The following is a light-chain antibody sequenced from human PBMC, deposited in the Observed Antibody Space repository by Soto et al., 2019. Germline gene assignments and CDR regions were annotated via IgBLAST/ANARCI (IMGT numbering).Light chain of an antibody. V-gene: IGLV2-8*01. J-gene: IGLJ1*01. CDR2: EVS. Sequence: QSVLTQPPSASGSPGQSVTIPCPVPSSEVSAYNYLSWYHQHLGKAPNLMIYEVSKRPSGVPDRFSGSKSGNSASLTVSGLQAEDEADYYCSSHAGSNNYVFGTGTKGTVL. CDR1: SSEVSAYNY. CDR3: SSHAGSNNYV.